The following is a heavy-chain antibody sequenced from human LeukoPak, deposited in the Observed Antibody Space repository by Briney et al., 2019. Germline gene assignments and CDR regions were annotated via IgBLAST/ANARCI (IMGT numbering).Heavy chain of an antibody. CDR1: GYTFTSYD. CDR2: MNPNSGNT. D-gene: IGHD3-9*01. J-gene: IGHJ5*02. CDR3: AREEYYDILTGYSYNWFDP. Sequence: SVKVSCKASGYTFTSYDINWVRQATGQGLEWMGWMNPNSGNTGYAQKFQGRVTMTRNTSISTAYMELSSLRSEDTAVYYCAREEYYDILTGYSYNWFDPWGQGTLVTVSS. V-gene: IGHV1-8*01.